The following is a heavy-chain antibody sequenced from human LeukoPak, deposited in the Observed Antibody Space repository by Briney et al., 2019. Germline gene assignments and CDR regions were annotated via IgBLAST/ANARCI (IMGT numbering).Heavy chain of an antibody. Sequence: ASVKVSCKASGYTFSGDYVHWVRRAPGQGLEWMGRINPSTGGTTYAQKFQGGVTMTRDTSVSTAYMELNRLTSDDTAVYFCARDRNLYSGSFASWGQGTLVTVSS. D-gene: IGHD1-26*01. CDR2: INPSTGGT. V-gene: IGHV1-2*06. CDR3: ARDRNLYSGSFAS. J-gene: IGHJ4*02. CDR1: GYTFSGDY.